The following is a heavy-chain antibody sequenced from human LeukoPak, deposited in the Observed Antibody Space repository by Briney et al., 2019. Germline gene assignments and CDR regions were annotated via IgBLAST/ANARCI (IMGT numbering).Heavy chain of an antibody. V-gene: IGHV4-59*08. CDR3: ARHAGNHYGDFFDY. CDR1: DGSITNYY. Sequence: SETLSLTCTVSDGSITNYYWSWFRQPPGKGLEWIAYSHYSKTTTYHPSLRSRATVSVDASKNQSSLKLSSVTAADTAVYYCARHAGNHYGDFFDYWGQGTLVTVSS. J-gene: IGHJ4*02. CDR2: SHYSKTT. D-gene: IGHD4-17*01.